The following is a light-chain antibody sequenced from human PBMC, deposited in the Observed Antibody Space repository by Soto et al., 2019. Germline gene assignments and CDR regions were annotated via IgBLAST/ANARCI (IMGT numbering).Light chain of an antibody. CDR1: QSVSSY. CDR3: QQRSNWPPIT. V-gene: IGKV3-11*01. Sequence: EIVVTQSPATLSLSPGERATLSCRASQSVSSYLAWYQQKPGQAPRLLIYDASNRATGIPARFSGSGSGTDFTLTIRSLEPEDFAVYYCQQRSNWPPITFGQGTRREIK. J-gene: IGKJ5*01. CDR2: DAS.